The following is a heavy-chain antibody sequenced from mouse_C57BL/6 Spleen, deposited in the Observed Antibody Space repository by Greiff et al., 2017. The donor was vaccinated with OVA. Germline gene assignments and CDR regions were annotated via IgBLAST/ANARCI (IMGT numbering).Heavy chain of an antibody. V-gene: IGHV2-6*03. J-gene: IGHJ1*03. CDR1: GFSLTSYG. CDR2: IWSDGST. D-gene: IGHD4-1*01. Sequence: VQLQESGPGLVAPSQSLSITCTVSGFSLTSYGVHWVRQPPGKGLEWLVVIWSDGSTTYNSALNSRLGISKDNSKSQGFLKMNSLQTDDTAMYYCAREGTGYWYFDVWGTGTTVTVSS. CDR3: AREGTGYWYFDV.